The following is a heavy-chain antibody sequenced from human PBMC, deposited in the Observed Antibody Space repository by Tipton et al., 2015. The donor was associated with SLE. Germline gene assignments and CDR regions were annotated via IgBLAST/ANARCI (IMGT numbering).Heavy chain of an antibody. D-gene: IGHD3-10*01. Sequence: SLRLSCAASGFTFSDYAMTWVRQAPGKGLEWVSGISASGATSYSADSVKGRFAISRDNSKNTLYLLMNSLRAEDTAVYYCAKDINYGSGSYVAFDYWGQGTLVTVSS. V-gene: IGHV3-23*01. CDR2: ISASGATS. CDR1: GFTFSDYA. J-gene: IGHJ4*02. CDR3: AKDINYGSGSYVAFDY.